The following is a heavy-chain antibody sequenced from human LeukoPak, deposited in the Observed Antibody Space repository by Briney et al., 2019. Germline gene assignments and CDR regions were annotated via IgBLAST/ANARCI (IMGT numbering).Heavy chain of an antibody. J-gene: IGHJ4*02. Sequence: SETLSLTCTVSGGSISSSSYYWSWVRQPAGKGLEWIGRIYTSGSTNYNPSLKSRVTISVDTSKNQFSLKLSSVTAADTAVYYCARGKWFDYWGQGTLVTVSS. V-gene: IGHV4-61*02. D-gene: IGHD1-26*01. CDR2: IYTSGST. CDR3: ARGKWFDY. CDR1: GGSISSSSYY.